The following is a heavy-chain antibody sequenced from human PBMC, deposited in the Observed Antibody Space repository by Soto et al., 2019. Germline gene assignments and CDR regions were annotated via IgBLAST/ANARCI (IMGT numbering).Heavy chain of an antibody. V-gene: IGHV3-7*04. D-gene: IGHD3-22*01. CDR3: ARGDYYDVSGPFSDAFDI. J-gene: IGHJ3*02. Sequence: EVQLVESGGGLVQPGTSLRLSCAASGFTFSSYWMSWVRQAPGKGLEWVGNIKEDGSQKWYVDSVKGRFTISRDNAKNSLYLQMNSLRVEDTAVYYCARGDYYDVSGPFSDAFDIWGQGTMVTVSS. CDR2: IKEDGSQK. CDR1: GFTFSSYW.